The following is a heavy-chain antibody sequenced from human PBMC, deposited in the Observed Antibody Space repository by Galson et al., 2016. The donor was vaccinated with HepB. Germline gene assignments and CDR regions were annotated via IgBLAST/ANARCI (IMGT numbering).Heavy chain of an antibody. CDR2: IYHTGSA. V-gene: IGHV4-30-2*01. CDR3: ARGKREHGDNWYFDL. J-gene: IGHJ2*01. CDR1: GDSISSGGGYS. D-gene: IGHD4-17*01. Sequence: TLSLTCTVSGDSISSGGGYSWSWIRQPPGKGLEWFAYIYHTGSAYYNPSPKSRVTIPVDRSRNQFSLKLTSVTAADTAVYYWARGKREHGDNWYFDLWGRGTLVTVSS.